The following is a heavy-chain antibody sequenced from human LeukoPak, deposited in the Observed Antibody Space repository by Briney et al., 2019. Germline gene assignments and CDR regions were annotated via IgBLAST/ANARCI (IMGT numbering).Heavy chain of an antibody. V-gene: IGHV4-59*12. D-gene: IGHD6-13*01. J-gene: IGHJ4*02. CDR1: GGSISSYY. CDR3: ARGIADPYSFDS. CDR2: IYGSGST. Sequence: SETLSLTCTVSGGSISSYYWSWIRQPPGKGLEWIGHIYGSGSTNYNPSLKSRVTLSVDTSKNQFSLKLSSVTAADTAVYYCARGIADPYSFDSWGQGTLVTVSS.